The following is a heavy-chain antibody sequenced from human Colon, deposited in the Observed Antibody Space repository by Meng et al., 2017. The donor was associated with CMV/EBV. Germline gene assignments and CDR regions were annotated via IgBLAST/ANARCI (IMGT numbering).Heavy chain of an antibody. Sequence: GESLKISCATSGFTFSHYAMNWVRQAPGKGLEWVSVIYGDNTTHYADSVKGRFTISRDSSKNIVFLQMNNLRGEDTAVYFCATIGDFYDYYEMGVWGQGTTVTVSS. CDR2: IYGDNTT. J-gene: IGHJ6*02. CDR1: GFTFSHYA. V-gene: IGHV3-66*02. CDR3: ATIGDFYDYYEMGV.